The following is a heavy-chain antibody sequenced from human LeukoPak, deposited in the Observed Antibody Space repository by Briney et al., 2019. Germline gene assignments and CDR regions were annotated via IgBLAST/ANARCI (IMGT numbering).Heavy chain of an antibody. J-gene: IGHJ2*01. Sequence: SETLSLTCTVSGGSISSYYWSWIRQPPGKGLEWIGYIYYSGSTNYNPSLKSRVTISVDTSKNQFSLKLSSVTAADTAVYYCARETVGGASFDLWGRGTLVTVSS. D-gene: IGHD6-19*01. CDR1: GGSISSYY. CDR3: ARETVGGASFDL. V-gene: IGHV4-59*08. CDR2: IYYSGST.